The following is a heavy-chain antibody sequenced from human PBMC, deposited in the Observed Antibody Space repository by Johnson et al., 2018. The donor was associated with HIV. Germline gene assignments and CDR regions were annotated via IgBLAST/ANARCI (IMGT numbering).Heavy chain of an antibody. CDR1: GFTFSDYY. V-gene: IGHV3-11*04. CDR2: ISSSGSTI. J-gene: IGHJ3*02. D-gene: IGHD3-3*01. Sequence: VQLVESGGGLVKPGGSLRLSCAASGFTFSDYYMSWIRQAPGKGLEWVSYISSSGSTIYYADSVKGRFTISRDNAKNSLYRQMNSLRAEDTAVYYCARDGRITIFVVVLTPHTDAFDIWGQGTIVTVSS. CDR3: ARDGRITIFVVVLTPHTDAFDI.